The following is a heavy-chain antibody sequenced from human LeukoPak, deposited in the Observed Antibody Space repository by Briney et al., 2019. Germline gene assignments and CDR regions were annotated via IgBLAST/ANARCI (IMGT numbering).Heavy chain of an antibody. CDR2: MKGGGEA. CDR3: AKGVFGVNRAFNY. Sequence: GGALRLSCVASGFSFTNYAMSWVRQAPARGPEWLSSMKGGGEAFYADSVKGQFTISRDNSKNTLYLQMNSLRVDDTALYYCAKGVFGVNRAFNYWGQGTLVTVSS. J-gene: IGHJ4*02. D-gene: IGHD3-3*01. CDR1: GFSFTNYA. V-gene: IGHV3-23*01.